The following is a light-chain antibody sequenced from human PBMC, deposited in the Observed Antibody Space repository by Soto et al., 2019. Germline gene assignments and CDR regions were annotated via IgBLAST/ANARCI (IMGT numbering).Light chain of an antibody. V-gene: IGLV1-47*01. CDR1: SSNIGSNY. CDR3: AAWYDSLSGVV. Sequence: QSVLTQPPSASGTPGPRVTISCSGSSSNIGSNYVYWYQQLPGTAHKLLIYRNNKRASGVPDRFSGSKSGTSASLAISGLRSEDEADYYCAAWYDSLSGVVFGGGTKLTVL. CDR2: RNN. J-gene: IGLJ2*01.